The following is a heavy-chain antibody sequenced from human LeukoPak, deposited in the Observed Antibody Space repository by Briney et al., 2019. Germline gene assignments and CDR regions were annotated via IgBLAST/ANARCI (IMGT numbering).Heavy chain of an antibody. J-gene: IGHJ4*02. D-gene: IGHD3-9*01. CDR3: ARSPLGHFYDILSGYYMYFDY. V-gene: IGHV3-21*01. CDR2: ISSSSSYI. Sequence: GGSLRLSCAASGFTFSSYSMNWVRQAPGKGLEWVSYISSSSSYIYYADSVKGRFTISRDNAKNSLYLQMNSLRAEDTAVYYCARSPLGHFYDILSGYYMYFDYWGQGTLVTVSS. CDR1: GFTFSSYS.